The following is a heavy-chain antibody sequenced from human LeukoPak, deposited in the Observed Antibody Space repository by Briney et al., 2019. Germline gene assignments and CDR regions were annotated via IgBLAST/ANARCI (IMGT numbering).Heavy chain of an antibody. Sequence: SETLSLTCTVSGGSMSDYYWSWIRQSPVRGLEWTGYLYYSGNTNYNPSLKSRLTISRDMAKNQFSLKLSSVTSADTAVYYCARGEYEDLVDNWGQGTLVTVSS. D-gene: IGHD1-26*01. CDR1: GGSMSDYY. V-gene: IGHV4-59*01. J-gene: IGHJ4*02. CDR3: ARGEYEDLVDN. CDR2: LYYSGNT.